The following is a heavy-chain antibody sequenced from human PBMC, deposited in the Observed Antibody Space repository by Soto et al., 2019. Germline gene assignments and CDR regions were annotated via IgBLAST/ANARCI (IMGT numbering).Heavy chain of an antibody. CDR1: GGSFSGYY. V-gene: IGHV4-34*01. Sequence: QVQLQQWGAGLLKPSETLSLTSAVYGGSFSGYYWSWIRQRPGKGLEWIGEINHSGSTNYNPSLKSRVTISVDTSKNQFSLKLSSVTAADTAVYYCARDLPKSHDHSNYGPGPAFDIWGQGTMVTVSS. J-gene: IGHJ3*02. CDR2: INHSGST. CDR3: ARDLPKSHDHSNYGPGPAFDI. D-gene: IGHD4-4*01.